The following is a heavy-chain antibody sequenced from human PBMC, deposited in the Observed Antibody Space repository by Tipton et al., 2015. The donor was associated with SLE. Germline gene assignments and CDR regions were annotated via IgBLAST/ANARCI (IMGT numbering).Heavy chain of an antibody. CDR1: GFTFSSYA. D-gene: IGHD1-26*01. J-gene: IGHJ4*02. CDR2: ISGSGGST. CDR3: AKDQGTRGRGSYSLDY. V-gene: IGHV3-23*01. Sequence: SLRLSCAASGFTFSSYAMSWVRQAPGKGLEWVSAISGSGGSTYYADSVKGRFTISSDNSKNTLYLQMNSLRAEDTAVYYCAKDQGTRGRGSYSLDYWGQGTLVTVSS.